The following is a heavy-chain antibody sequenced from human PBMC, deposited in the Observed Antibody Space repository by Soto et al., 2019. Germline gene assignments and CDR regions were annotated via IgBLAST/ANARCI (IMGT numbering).Heavy chain of an antibody. CDR1: GINYSTYA. CDR2: INAGEGYT. D-gene: IGHD6-25*01. J-gene: IGHJ5*02. V-gene: IGHV1-3*01. Sequence: QVHLVQSGAEVKHPGASVRVSCKASGINYSTYAIHWVRQAPGQGLEWMGWINAGEGYTRYSQDFQGRVTLTTVTSASTTYMDLSKLTFEDTGVYYCARAISGYVTWGQGTQVTVSS. CDR3: ARAISGYVT.